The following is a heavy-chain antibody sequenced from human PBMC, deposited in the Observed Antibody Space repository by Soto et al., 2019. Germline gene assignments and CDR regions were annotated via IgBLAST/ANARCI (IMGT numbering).Heavy chain of an antibody. Sequence: SETLSLTCTFSGCSISSGGYYWSWIRQHPGKGLEWIGYIYYSGSTYYNPSLKSRVTISVDTSKNQFSLKLSSVTAADTAVYYCASYQQPYAFDIWGQGTMVTVSS. CDR3: ASYQQPYAFDI. CDR2: IYYSGST. D-gene: IGHD2-2*01. J-gene: IGHJ3*02. V-gene: IGHV4-31*02. CDR1: GCSISSGGYY.